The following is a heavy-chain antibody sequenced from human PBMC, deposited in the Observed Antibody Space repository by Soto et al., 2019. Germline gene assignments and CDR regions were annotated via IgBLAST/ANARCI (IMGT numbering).Heavy chain of an antibody. CDR2: ITHSGAGK. V-gene: IGHV3-23*01. CDR3: ARDPPATRHGMDV. J-gene: IGHJ6*02. Sequence: EVQLLQSGGGLEHPGGSLRLSCAASGFSFNNYAMIWVRQAPGKGPEWVSLITHSGAGKYYADSVKGRFTISRDNSRNTVDLEMKSLRAEDTAVYYCARDPPATRHGMDVWGQGTTVTVSS. CDR1: GFSFNNYA.